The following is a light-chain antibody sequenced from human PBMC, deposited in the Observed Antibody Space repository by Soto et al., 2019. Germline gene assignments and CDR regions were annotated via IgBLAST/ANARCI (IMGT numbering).Light chain of an antibody. CDR1: QSVSRH. CDR2: DAS. CDR3: QQRSNWPPVT. J-gene: IGKJ4*01. V-gene: IGKV3-11*01. Sequence: EVVWTRSPATLSLSPGERATLSCRASQSVSRHLAWYQQKPGQAPRLLILDASDRATGIPARFSGSGSGTNFTLTISSLEPEDFAVYYCQQRSNWPPVTFGGGTKVDIK.